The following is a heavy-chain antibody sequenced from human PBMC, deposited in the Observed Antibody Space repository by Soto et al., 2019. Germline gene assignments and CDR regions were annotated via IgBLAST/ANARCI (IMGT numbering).Heavy chain of an antibody. V-gene: IGHV1-69*06. Sequence: ASVKVSCKASGGTFSSYAISWVRQAPGQGLEWMGGIIPIFGTANYAQKFQGRVTITADKSTSTAYMELSSLRSEDTAVYYCARDRGFWSGYHYYYYGMDVWGQGITVTVSS. D-gene: IGHD3-3*01. CDR2: IIPIFGTA. CDR1: GGTFSSYA. J-gene: IGHJ6*02. CDR3: ARDRGFWSGYHYYYYGMDV.